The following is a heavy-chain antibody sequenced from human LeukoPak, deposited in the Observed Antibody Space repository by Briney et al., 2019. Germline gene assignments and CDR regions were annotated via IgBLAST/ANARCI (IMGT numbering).Heavy chain of an antibody. V-gene: IGHV3-30-3*01. J-gene: IGHJ4*02. D-gene: IGHD3-16*01. CDR2: ISHDGNTG. CDR3: ARDFNWAFDY. CDR1: KFMFSAYN. Sequence: GGSLRLSCAASKFMFSAYNMHWVRQVLGKGLEWLAIISHDGNTGHYADSVKGRFTISRDNSKDTVDLQMNSLRADDTAVYYCARDFNWAFDYWGQGTLVTVSS.